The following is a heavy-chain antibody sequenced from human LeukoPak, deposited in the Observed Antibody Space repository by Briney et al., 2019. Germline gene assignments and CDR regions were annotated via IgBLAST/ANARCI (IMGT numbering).Heavy chain of an antibody. V-gene: IGHV1-18*03. D-gene: IGHD2-8*01. J-gene: IGHJ3*02. CDR2: TSSYNGKT. CDR3: ARDPPRSATVWAFDI. CDR1: GYTFTNYG. Sequence: ASVKVSCKSFGYTFTNYGITWVRQVAGQGLEWMGWTSSYNGKTNYVQKFQGRVAMSADPSTNIAYMELRSLTSDDMGIYYCARDPPRSATVWAFDIWGQGTMVTVSS.